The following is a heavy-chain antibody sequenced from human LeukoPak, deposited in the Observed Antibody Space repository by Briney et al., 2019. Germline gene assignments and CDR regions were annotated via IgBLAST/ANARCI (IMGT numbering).Heavy chain of an antibody. J-gene: IGHJ4*02. D-gene: IGHD5-12*01. CDR2: ISGSGGST. Sequence: PGGSLRLSCAASGFTFSSYAMSWVRQAPGKGLEWVSAISGSGGSTYYADSVKGRFTISRDNSKNTLYLQMNSLRAEDTAVYYCARDGGCASGYDYGGLCWGQGTLVTVSS. CDR3: ARDGGCASGYDYGGLC. V-gene: IGHV3-23*01. CDR1: GFTFSSYA.